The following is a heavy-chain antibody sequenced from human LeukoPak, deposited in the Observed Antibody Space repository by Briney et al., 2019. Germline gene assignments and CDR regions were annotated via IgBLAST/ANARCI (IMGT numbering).Heavy chain of an antibody. D-gene: IGHD6-19*01. CDR1: GGSISSYY. V-gene: IGHV4-4*07. J-gene: IGHJ4*02. CDR2: IYTSGST. Sequence: SETLSLTYTVSGGSISSYYGSWIRQPAGAGLEGIGRIYTSGSTNYNPSLKSRVTMSVDTSKNQFSLKLSSVTAADTAVYYCARGGAQWLATCYFDYWGQGTLVTVSS. CDR3: ARGGAQWLATCYFDY.